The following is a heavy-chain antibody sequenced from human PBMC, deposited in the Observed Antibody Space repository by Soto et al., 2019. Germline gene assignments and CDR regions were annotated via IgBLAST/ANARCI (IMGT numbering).Heavy chain of an antibody. CDR3: AKGSRDSSGDYFDALDI. V-gene: IGHV3-23*01. CDR2: ISGSGGIT. Sequence: EVQLLESGGGLVQPGGSLRLSCAASGFTFSNYAMSWVRQAPGKGLEWVSVISGSGGITYYADSVKGRFTISRDNSKNTLYLQMNSLSAEDTAVYYWAKGSRDSSGDYFDALDIWGQGTMVTVSS. D-gene: IGHD3-22*01. CDR1: GFTFSNYA. J-gene: IGHJ3*02.